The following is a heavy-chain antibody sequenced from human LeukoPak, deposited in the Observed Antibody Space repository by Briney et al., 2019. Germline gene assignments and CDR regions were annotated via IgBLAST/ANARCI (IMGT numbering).Heavy chain of an antibody. CDR1: GYTFTDYY. V-gene: IGHV1-2*02. D-gene: IGHD6-13*01. CDR3: ARERGIAAAATEAFDI. CDR2: INPNSGGT. Sequence: ASVKVSCKASGYTFTDYYMHWVRQAPGQGLEWMGWINPNSGGTNSAQKFQGRVTMTRDTSISTAYMELSGLRSDDTAVYYCARERGIAAAATEAFDIWGQGTMVTVSS. J-gene: IGHJ3*02.